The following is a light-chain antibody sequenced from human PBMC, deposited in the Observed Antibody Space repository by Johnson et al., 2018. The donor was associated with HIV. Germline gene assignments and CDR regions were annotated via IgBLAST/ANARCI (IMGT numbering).Light chain of an antibody. Sequence: VLTQPPSVSAAPGQKVTISCSGSSSNIGSNTVNWYQQLPGTAPKLLIYSNNQRPSGVPDRFSGSKSGTSATLGITGLQTGDEADYYCGTWDSSLRKVFGTWTKVTVL. CDR2: SNN. J-gene: IGLJ1*01. CDR3: GTWDSSLRKV. CDR1: SSNIGSNT. V-gene: IGLV1-51*02.